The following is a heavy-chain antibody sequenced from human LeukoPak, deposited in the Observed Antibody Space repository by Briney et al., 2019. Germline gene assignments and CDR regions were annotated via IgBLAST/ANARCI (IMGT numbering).Heavy chain of an antibody. J-gene: IGHJ5*02. V-gene: IGHV4-39*01. D-gene: IGHD3-10*01. CDR2: IYYSGST. CDR1: GGPISSSSYY. Sequence: SETLSLTCTVSGGPISSSSYYWGWIRQPPGKGLEWIGSIYYSGSTYYNPSLKSRVTISVHPSKNQSSLKLSSVTAADTAVYYCARHGYRGRVGEGRDWFDPWGQGTLVTVSS. CDR3: ARHGYRGRVGEGRDWFDP.